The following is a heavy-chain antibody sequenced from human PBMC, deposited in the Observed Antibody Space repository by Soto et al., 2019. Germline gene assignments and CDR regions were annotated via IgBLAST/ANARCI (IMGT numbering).Heavy chain of an antibody. V-gene: IGHV3-33*01. J-gene: IGHJ4*02. CDR1: GFNFSTSG. CDR3: ARATITASWYIDY. CDR2: IYFDGSQK. Sequence: QVKLVESGGGVVQPGRSLRLSCASSGFNFSTSGFHWVRQPPGKGLEWVAIIYFDGSQKYYADSVKGRFTISKDDSKNKLYLQMNDMSAEDTAVYYCARATITASWYIDYWGQGTLVTVSS. D-gene: IGHD2-2*01.